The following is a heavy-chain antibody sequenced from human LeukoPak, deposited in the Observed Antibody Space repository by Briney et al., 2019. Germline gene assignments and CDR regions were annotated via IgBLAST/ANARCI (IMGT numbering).Heavy chain of an antibody. CDR3: AGVLYYGWGPPHLSQDY. D-gene: IGHD3-10*01. J-gene: IGHJ4*02. V-gene: IGHV1-18*01. CDR2: VTAYNGNT. CDR1: LYTFTSYG. Sequence: SLNVSCTPSLYTFTSYGISWVRQAPAQGLEWIGWVTAYNGNTNYAQKIQGRATMTTGTSTSTAYMELRSLRSDDTAVYYCAGVLYYGWGPPHLSQDYWGQGTLVTVSS.